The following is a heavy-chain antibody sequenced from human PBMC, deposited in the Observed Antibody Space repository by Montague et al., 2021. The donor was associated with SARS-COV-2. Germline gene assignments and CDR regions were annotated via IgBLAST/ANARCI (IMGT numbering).Heavy chain of an antibody. CDR1: GFTFSNYD. CDR3: KRDYRSIVGDGLDI. V-gene: IGHV3-48*03. J-gene: IGHJ3*02. D-gene: IGHD3-16*02. Sequence: SLRLSCAASGFTFSNYDMNRVRQAPGKGPEWISYISTSAYTTSYAGSVKGRFTISRDNGKNSLYLQMNSLRVEYTAVYYCKRDYRSIVGDGLDIWGQGTKVTVSS. CDR2: ISTSAYTT.